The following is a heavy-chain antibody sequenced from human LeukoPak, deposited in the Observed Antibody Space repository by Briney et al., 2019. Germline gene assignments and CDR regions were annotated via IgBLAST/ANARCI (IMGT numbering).Heavy chain of an antibody. CDR2: ISSTSGDI. D-gene: IGHD6-6*01. CDR3: AREGPYSSSSFDY. CDR1: GFTFRSYS. Sequence: TGGSLRLSCAASGFTFRSYSMNWVRQAPGKGLEWVSSISSTSGDIYYADSVKGRFTISRDNSKNTLYLQMNSLRAEDTAVYYCAREGPYSSSSFDYWGQGTLVTVSS. V-gene: IGHV3-21*01. J-gene: IGHJ4*02.